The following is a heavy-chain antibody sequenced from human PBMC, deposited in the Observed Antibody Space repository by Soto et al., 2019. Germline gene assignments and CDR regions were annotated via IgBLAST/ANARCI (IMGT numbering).Heavy chain of an antibody. CDR3: AKGLWFGSRGAWFDP. J-gene: IGHJ5*02. Sequence: QVQLVESGGGVVQPGRSLRLSCAASGFTFSSYGMHWVRQAPGKGLEWVAVISYDGSNKYYADSVKGRFTISRDNSKNTLHLQMNSMRAEDTAVYYCAKGLWFGSRGAWFDPWGQGTLVTLSS. CDR2: ISYDGSNK. CDR1: GFTFSSYG. V-gene: IGHV3-30*18. D-gene: IGHD3-10*01.